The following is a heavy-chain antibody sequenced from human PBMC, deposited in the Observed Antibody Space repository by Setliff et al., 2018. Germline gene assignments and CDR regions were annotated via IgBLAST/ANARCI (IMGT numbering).Heavy chain of an antibody. CDR3: ATNSGGNTIDAFDI. V-gene: IGHV7-4-1*02. J-gene: IGHJ3*02. D-gene: IGHD2-15*01. CDR2: INTNTGNP. Sequence: EASVKVSCKASGYTFTSYAMNWVRQAPGQGLEWMGWINTNTGNPTYAQGFTGRFVFSLDTSVSTAYLQITSLKAEDTAVYYCATNSGGNTIDAFDIWGQGTMVTVSS. CDR1: GYTFTSYA.